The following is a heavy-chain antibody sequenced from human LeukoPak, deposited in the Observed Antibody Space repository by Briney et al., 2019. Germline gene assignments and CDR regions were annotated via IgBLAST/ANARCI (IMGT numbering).Heavy chain of an antibody. CDR2: INPNSGGT. D-gene: IGHD3-10*01. V-gene: IGHV1-2*02. CDR1: GYTFTGYY. Sequence: ASVKVSCKASGYTFTGYYMHWVRQAPGQGLEWMGWINPNSGGTNYAQKLQGRVTMTTDTSTSTAYMELRSMRSDDTAVYYCARDRASGYFDYWGQGTLVTVSS. CDR3: ARDRASGYFDY. J-gene: IGHJ4*02.